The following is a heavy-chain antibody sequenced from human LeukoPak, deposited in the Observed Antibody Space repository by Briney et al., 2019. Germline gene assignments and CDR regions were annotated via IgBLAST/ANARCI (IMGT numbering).Heavy chain of an antibody. CDR3: ARDRYITGTTMRYYYYYGMDV. D-gene: IGHD1-7*01. Sequence: PGGSLRLSCAASGFTFSSYAMSWVRQAPGKGLEWVSAISGSGGSTYYADSVKGRFTISRDNSKNTLYLQMNSLRAEDTAVYYCARDRYITGTTMRYYYYYGMDVWGQGTTVTVSS. CDR2: ISGSGGST. J-gene: IGHJ6*02. CDR1: GFTFSSYA. V-gene: IGHV3-23*01.